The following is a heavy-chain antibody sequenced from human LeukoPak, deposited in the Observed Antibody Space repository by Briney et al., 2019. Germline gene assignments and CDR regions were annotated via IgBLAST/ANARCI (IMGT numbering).Heavy chain of an antibody. V-gene: IGHV4-38-2*02. D-gene: IGHD3-22*01. Sequence: SETLSLTCTVSGYSISSGYYWGWIRQPPGKGLEWIGSIYHSGSTYYNPSLKSRVTISVDTSKNQFSLKLSSVTAADTAVYYCARDLNRWEVVVTNWGQGTLVTVSS. CDR3: ARDLNRWEVVVTN. J-gene: IGHJ4*02. CDR1: GYSISSGYY. CDR2: IYHSGST.